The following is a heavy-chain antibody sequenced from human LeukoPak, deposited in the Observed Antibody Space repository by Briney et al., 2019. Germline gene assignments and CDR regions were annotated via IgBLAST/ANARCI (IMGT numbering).Heavy chain of an antibody. Sequence: ASVKVYCKASGYIFSVYALIWVRQAPGQGLELMGWINTNTGNPTYAQGFTGRFVFSLDTSVSTAYLQISSLKAEDTAVYYCAREERGHFGYWGQGTLVTVSS. V-gene: IGHV7-4-1*02. D-gene: IGHD3-16*01. CDR1: GYIFSVYA. J-gene: IGHJ4*02. CDR2: INTNTGNP. CDR3: AREERGHFGY.